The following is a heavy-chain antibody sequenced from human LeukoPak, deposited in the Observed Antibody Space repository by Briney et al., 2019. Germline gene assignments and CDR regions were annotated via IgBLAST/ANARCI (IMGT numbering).Heavy chain of an antibody. V-gene: IGHV4-39*01. D-gene: IGHD6-13*01. CDR2: IYYSGST. Sequence: SSETLSLTCTVSGGSISSSTSYWGWIRQPPGKGLEWIGSIYYSGSTYYNPSLKSRVTISVDTSKNQFSLKLSSVTAADTAVYYCARLVPSVIAAAGQNFDYWGQGTLVTVSS. CDR3: ARLVPSVIAAAGQNFDY. J-gene: IGHJ4*02. CDR1: GGSISSSTSY.